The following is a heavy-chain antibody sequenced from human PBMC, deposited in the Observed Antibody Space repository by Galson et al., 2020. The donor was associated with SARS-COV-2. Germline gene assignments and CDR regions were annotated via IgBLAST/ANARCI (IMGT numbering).Heavy chain of an antibody. CDR1: GGSLSTIAYC. J-gene: IGHJ4*02. CDR2: VFYTGDT. D-gene: IGHD1-26*01. V-gene: IGHV4-39*01. Sequence: SETLSLTCTVSGGSLSTIAYCWPWIRQPPGQGLGWLGSVFYTGDTHYNPSHKSRVTLSADTSKNQFSLRLNSVTAPDTAFYYCARHVGQSLYRFDFCGLGALVTVSS. CDR3: ARHVGQSLYRFDF.